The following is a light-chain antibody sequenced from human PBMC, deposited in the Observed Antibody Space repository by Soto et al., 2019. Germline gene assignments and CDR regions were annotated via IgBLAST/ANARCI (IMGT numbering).Light chain of an antibody. Sequence: HSDLNQPASVTGLPGQSSTISCNRTSSDVGGYNYVSWYQQYPGKAPKLMIYAVSDRPSGVSNRFSGSKSGNTASLTISGLQAEDEAAYYCSSYTSSSTLVVFGGGTKVTVL. J-gene: IGLJ3*02. CDR1: SSDVGGYNY. CDR2: AVS. CDR3: SSYTSSSTLVV. V-gene: IGLV2-14*01.